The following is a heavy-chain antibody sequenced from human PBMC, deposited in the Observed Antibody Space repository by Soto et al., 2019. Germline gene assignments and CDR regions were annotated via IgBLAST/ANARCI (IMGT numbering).Heavy chain of an antibody. V-gene: IGHV1-8*01. CDR3: ARVPDRRSIPLWHTARVPSFDW. J-gene: IGHJ4*02. CDR1: GYTFTDYD. D-gene: IGHD2-2*02. CDR2: VNPNSGNT. Sequence: QVQLMQSGAEVKKPGASVKVSCKASGYTFTDYDINWVRQAPGQGLEWMGWVNPNSGNTDYAQKFQGRVTMTRNTSTVTVYMELSSLRSYDTAVYFCARVPDRRSIPLWHTARVPSFDWWGQGTLVTVSS.